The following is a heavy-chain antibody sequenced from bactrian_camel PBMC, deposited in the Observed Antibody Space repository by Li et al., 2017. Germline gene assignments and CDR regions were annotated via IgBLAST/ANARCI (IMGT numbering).Heavy chain of an antibody. CDR2: IYTADGSP. J-gene: IGHJ4*01. Sequence: VQLVESGGGPVQAGWSLKLSCKASGSDYNAYCMGWFRQTAGKEREGIAAIYTADGSPFYSNSVNGRFTIARDNSKNAVYLQMNSLQPEDTAMYYCCGNCGLCRDANWPPYWGRGTQVTVS. CDR3: CGNCGLCRDANWPPY. D-gene: IGHD7*01. CDR1: GSDYNAYC. V-gene: IGHV3S40*01.